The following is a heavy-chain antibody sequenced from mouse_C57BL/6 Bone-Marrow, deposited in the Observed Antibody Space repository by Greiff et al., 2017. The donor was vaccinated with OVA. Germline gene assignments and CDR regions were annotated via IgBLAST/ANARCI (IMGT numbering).Heavy chain of an antibody. CDR3: AREERRRDYYAMDY. CDR1: GFTFSSYA. CDR2: ISDGGSYT. Sequence: EVKLMESGGGLVKPGGSLKLSCAASGFTFSSYAMSWVRQTPEKRLEWVATISDGGSYTYYPDNVKGRFTISRDNAKNNLYLQMSHLKSEDTAMYYCAREERRRDYYAMDYWGQGTSVTVSS. D-gene: IGHD2-12*01. V-gene: IGHV5-4*01. J-gene: IGHJ4*01.